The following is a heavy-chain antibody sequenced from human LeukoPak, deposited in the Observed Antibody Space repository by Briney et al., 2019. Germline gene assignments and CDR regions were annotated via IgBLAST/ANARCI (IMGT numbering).Heavy chain of an antibody. CDR2: LSGDGGST. CDR3: AREGTPGTLDY. Sequence: GGSLRLSCAASGFTSSSYPMHWVRQAPGKGLESISALSGDGGSTYYASSVRGRFTVSRDNSENTLYLQMGSLTAEDMAVYYCAREGTPGTLDYWGRGTLVTVSS. CDR1: GFTSSSYP. D-gene: IGHD6-13*01. J-gene: IGHJ4*02. V-gene: IGHV3-64*01.